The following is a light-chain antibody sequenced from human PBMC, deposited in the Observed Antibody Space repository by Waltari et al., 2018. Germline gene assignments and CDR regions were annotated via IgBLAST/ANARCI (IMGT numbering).Light chain of an antibody. J-gene: IGKJ1*01. CDR3: QQYNNWPPTRWT. CDR2: GAS. Sequence: EIVMTQSPATLSVSPGERATLSCRASQSVSSNLAWYQQNPGQAPRLLIYGASTRATGIPARFSGSGSGTEFTLTISSLQSEDFAVYYCQQYNNWPPTRWTFGQGTKVEIK. V-gene: IGKV3-15*01. CDR1: QSVSSN.